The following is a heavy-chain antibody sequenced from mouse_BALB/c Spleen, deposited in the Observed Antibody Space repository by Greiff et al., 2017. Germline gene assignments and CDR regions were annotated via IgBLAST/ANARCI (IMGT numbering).Heavy chain of an antibody. Sequence: DVKLVESGGGLVKLGGSLKLSCAASGFTFSSYYMSWVRQTPEKRLELVAAINSNGGSTYYPDTVKGRFTISRDNAKNTLYLQMSSLKSEDTALYYCARQEYGNFDYWGQGTTLTVSS. CDR2: INSNGGST. CDR3: ARQEYGNFDY. CDR1: GFTFSSYY. D-gene: IGHD2-10*02. J-gene: IGHJ2*01. V-gene: IGHV5-6-2*01.